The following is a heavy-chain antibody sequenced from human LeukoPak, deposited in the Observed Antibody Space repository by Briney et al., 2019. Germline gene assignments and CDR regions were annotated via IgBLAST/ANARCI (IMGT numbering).Heavy chain of an antibody. V-gene: IGHV3-7*01. CDR2: IKQDGSEK. J-gene: IGHJ4*01. Sequence: GGSLRPSCAASGVTFTNNFTSWVRQVPGKGLEWVANIKQDGSEKTYADSVRGRFTIFRDNAKDSVYLQMNSLRAEDSAIYYCAREGFYFFDFWGQGTLVTVSS. CDR3: AREGFYFFDF. CDR1: GVTFTNNF.